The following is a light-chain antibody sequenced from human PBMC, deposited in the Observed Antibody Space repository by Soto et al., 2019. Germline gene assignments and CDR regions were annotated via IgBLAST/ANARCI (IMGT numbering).Light chain of an antibody. CDR2: DAS. V-gene: IGKV3-11*01. CDR3: QQRSNWQGIT. Sequence: ENVLTQSPGTLSLSPGERATLSCRASESVSNSYLAWYQQKPGQAPRLLIYDASNRATGIPARFSGSGSGTDFTLTISSLEPEDFAVYYCQQRSNWQGITFGQGTRREIK. J-gene: IGKJ5*01. CDR1: ESVSNSY.